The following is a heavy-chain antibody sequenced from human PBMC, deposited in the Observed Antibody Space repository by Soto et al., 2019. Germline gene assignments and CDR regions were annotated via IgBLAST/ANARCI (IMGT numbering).Heavy chain of an antibody. J-gene: IGHJ6*03. Sequence: EVQLVESGGGLVQPGGSLRLSCAASGFTFSSYWMTWVRQAPGKGLEWVANIKYGGGSTFFADSVRGRFTISRDSSKNTLYLQMNSLRAEDTAVYYCARLNGRSYFYMDVWGNGATVTVSS. CDR1: GFTFSSYW. D-gene: IGHD2-21*01. CDR3: ARLNGRSYFYMDV. CDR2: IKYGGGST. V-gene: IGHV3-7*01.